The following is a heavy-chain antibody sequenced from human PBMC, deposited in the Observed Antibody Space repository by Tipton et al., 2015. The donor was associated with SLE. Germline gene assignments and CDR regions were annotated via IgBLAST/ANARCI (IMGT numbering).Heavy chain of an antibody. V-gene: IGHV4-34*01. D-gene: IGHD1/OR15-1a*01. Sequence: TLSHTCAVYGGSFSGYYWSWIRQPPGKGLEWIGEINHSGSTNYNPSLKSRVTISVDTSKNQFSLKLSSVTAADTAVYYCARTGTDSWYFDLWGRGTLVTVSS. CDR1: GGSFSGYY. CDR3: ARTGTDSWYFDL. J-gene: IGHJ2*01. CDR2: INHSGST.